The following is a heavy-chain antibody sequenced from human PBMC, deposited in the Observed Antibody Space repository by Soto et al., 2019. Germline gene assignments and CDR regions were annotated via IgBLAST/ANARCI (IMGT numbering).Heavy chain of an antibody. D-gene: IGHD3-10*01. CDR3: AKDKNYYGSGCYRPTHSYYLGMDV. CDR1: GYTFTGYY. Sequence: QVQLVQSGAEVKKLGASVKVSCKASGYTFTGYYMHWVRQAPGQGLEWMGWINPNSGGTNYAQKSQRCVPMTSDTSISTAYMVLSRLRADDTAVYYCAKDKNYYGSGCYRPTHSYYLGMDVSGQGTTLTASS. J-gene: IGHJ6*02. V-gene: IGHV1-2*04. CDR2: INPNSGGT.